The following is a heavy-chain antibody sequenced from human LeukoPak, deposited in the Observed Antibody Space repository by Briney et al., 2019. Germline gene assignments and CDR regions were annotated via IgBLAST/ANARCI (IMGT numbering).Heavy chain of an antibody. CDR1: GGTLNPYY. V-gene: IGHV4-59*01. CDR2: IYYNGRVT. J-gene: IGHJ4*02. CDR3: ARVGSGSFDY. Sequence: SETLSLTCTVSGGTLNPYYWGWIRLPPGKGLEWIGYIYYNGRVTNYNPSLKGRVSISVDTSKNQFSLNLSSVTAADTAVYYCARVGSGSFDYWGQGTLVTVSS. D-gene: IGHD1-26*01.